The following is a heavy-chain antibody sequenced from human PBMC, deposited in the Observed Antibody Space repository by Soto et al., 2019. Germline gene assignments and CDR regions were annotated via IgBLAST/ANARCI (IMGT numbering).Heavy chain of an antibody. V-gene: IGHV3-30-3*01. Sequence: QVQLVESGGGVVQPGRSLRLSCAASGFTFSSYAMHWVRQAPGKGLEWVAVISYDGSNKYYADSVKGRFTISRDNSKNTLYLQMNSLRADDTAVYYCGRQGDITMVRGVRSYYYGMDVWGQGTTVTVSS. D-gene: IGHD3-10*01. CDR2: ISYDGSNK. CDR3: GRQGDITMVRGVRSYYYGMDV. CDR1: GFTFSSYA. J-gene: IGHJ6*02.